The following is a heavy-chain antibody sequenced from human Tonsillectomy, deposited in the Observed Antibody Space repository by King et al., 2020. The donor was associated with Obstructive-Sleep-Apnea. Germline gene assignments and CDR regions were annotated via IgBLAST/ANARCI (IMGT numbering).Heavy chain of an antibody. CDR2: INSDGSTT. V-gene: IGHV3-74*01. D-gene: IGHD7-27*01. CDR3: ARAFWGYYGMDV. Sequence: VQLVESGGGLVQPGGSLRLSCAASGFTFSSYWMHWVRQAPGKGLVWVSRINSDGSTTNNADSVKGRFTISRNNAKNTLYLQMNSLRAEDTAVYYCARAFWGYYGMDVWGQGTTVTVSS. CDR1: GFTFSSYW. J-gene: IGHJ6*02.